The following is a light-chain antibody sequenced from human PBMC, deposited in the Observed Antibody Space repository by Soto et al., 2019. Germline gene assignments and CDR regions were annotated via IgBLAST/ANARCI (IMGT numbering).Light chain of an antibody. J-gene: IGKJ1*01. CDR2: TAS. CDR3: HQTYTIPWT. CDR1: QSINNY. Sequence: DIPMTQSPSSLSASVGDRVTITCRASQSINNYLNWYQQKPGKAPNVVIYTASSLQSGVPSRFSGSGSGTDFTLTISSLQPEDFATYYCHQTYTIPWTFGQGTKVEIK. V-gene: IGKV1-39*01.